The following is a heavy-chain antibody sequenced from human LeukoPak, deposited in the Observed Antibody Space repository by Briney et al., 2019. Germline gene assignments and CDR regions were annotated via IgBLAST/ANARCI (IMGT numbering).Heavy chain of an antibody. CDR3: ARVAITVAGRLDQRLGMRYYFDY. D-gene: IGHD6-19*01. V-gene: IGHV1-2*02. CDR1: GYTFTGYY. J-gene: IGHJ4*02. Sequence: GASVKVSCKASGYTFTGYYMHWVRQAPGQGLEWMGWINPKSGGTNYAQKLQGRVTMTRDTSISTAYMELYRLKSDDTAVYYCARVAITVAGRLDQRLGMRYYFDYWGQGTLVTVSS. CDR2: INPKSGGT.